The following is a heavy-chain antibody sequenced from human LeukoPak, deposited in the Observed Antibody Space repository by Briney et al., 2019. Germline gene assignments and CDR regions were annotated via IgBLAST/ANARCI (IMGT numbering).Heavy chain of an antibody. J-gene: IGHJ6*03. CDR3: ARRGSSWDHYYYYYYMDV. Sequence: SETLPLTCTVSGGSISNYWSWIRQPPGKGLEWIGEINHSGSTNYNPSLKSRVTISVDTSKNQFSLKLSSVTAADTAVYYCARRGSSWDHYYYYYYMDVWGKGTTVTVSS. D-gene: IGHD6-13*01. CDR2: INHSGST. CDR1: GGSISNY. V-gene: IGHV4-34*01.